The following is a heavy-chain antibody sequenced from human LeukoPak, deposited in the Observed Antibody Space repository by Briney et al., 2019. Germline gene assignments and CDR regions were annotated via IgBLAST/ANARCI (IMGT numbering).Heavy chain of an antibody. Sequence: SSETLSLTCTVSGDSISTHYWSWIRQPPGKGLEWIGYIYYSGSTNYNLSLKSRVTISVDTSKNQFSLKLSSVTAADTAVYYCASSRWYYYMDVWGKGTTVTVSS. CDR3: ASSRWYYYMDV. V-gene: IGHV4-59*11. CDR1: GDSISTHY. D-gene: IGHD2-15*01. CDR2: IYYSGST. J-gene: IGHJ6*03.